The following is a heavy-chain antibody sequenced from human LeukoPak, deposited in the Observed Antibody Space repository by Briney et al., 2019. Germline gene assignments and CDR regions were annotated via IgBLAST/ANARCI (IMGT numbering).Heavy chain of an antibody. V-gene: IGHV3-23*01. D-gene: IGHD3-10*01. CDR2: VSSSGGTT. Sequence: GGSLRLSCAASGFTFSSYGMSWVRQAPGKGLEWVSAVSSSGGTTYYADSVKGRFTISRDNSKNSLYLQMNSLRAEDTAVYYCARDRSPGNFDYWGQGTLVTVSS. CDR3: ARDRSPGNFDY. CDR1: GFTFSSYG. J-gene: IGHJ4*02.